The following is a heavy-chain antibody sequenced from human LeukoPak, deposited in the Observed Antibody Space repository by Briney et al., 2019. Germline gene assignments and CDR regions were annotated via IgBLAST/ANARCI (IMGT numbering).Heavy chain of an antibody. CDR3: AVGKYDILTGYYYYYYMDV. CDR2: INPSGGST. CDR1: GYTFTSYG. Sequence: ASVKVSCKASGYTFTSYGISWVRQAPGQGLEWMGIINPSGGSTSYAQKFQGRVTMTRDTSTSTVYMELSSLRSEDTAVYYCAVGKYDILTGYYYYYYMDVRGKGTTVTISS. V-gene: IGHV1-46*01. D-gene: IGHD3-9*01. J-gene: IGHJ6*03.